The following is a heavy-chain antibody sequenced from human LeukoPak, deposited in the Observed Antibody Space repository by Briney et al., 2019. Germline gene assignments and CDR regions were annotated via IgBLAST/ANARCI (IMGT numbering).Heavy chain of an antibody. Sequence: GGSLRLSCAASTFTFGTYMHWVRQAPGKGLEWVAFIRYDGNNKYYADSVRGRFTIPRDNFKNTLYLEMDSLRPEDTAVYYCAKGGYNKESPPDYWGQGTLVTVSS. V-gene: IGHV3-30*02. CDR2: IRYDGNNK. D-gene: IGHD1-14*01. CDR3: AKGGYNKESPPDY. CDR1: TFTFGTY. J-gene: IGHJ4*02.